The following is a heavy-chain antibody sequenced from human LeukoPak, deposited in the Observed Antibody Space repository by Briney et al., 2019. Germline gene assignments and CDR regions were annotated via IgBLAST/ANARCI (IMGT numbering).Heavy chain of an antibody. Sequence: ASVKVSCKASGHTFTSYAMHWVRQAPGQRLEWMEWINAGNGNTKYSQKFQGRVTITRDTSASTAYMELSSLRSEDTAVYYCARVAGVGATVLDYWGQGTLVTVSS. J-gene: IGHJ4*02. CDR2: INAGNGNT. D-gene: IGHD1-26*01. CDR3: ARVAGVGATVLDY. V-gene: IGHV1-3*01. CDR1: GHTFTSYA.